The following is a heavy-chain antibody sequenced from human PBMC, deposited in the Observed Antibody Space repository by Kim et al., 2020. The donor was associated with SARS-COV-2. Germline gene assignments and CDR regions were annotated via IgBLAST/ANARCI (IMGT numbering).Heavy chain of an antibody. CDR3: ARGGADHAPFPFDD. Sequence: DNPSLKGRVTSSVDTSKYQFSLRLRSVTAADTAVYYCARGGADHAPFPFDDWGQGTLVTVSS. J-gene: IGHJ4*02. D-gene: IGHD2-21*01. V-gene: IGHV4-34*01.